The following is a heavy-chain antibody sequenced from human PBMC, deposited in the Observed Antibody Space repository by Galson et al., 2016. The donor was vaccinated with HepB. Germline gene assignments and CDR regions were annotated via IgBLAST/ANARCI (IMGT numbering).Heavy chain of an antibody. CDR1: GFTFSNYE. V-gene: IGHV3-48*03. CDR3: ARLHLMYYNAMDV. D-gene: IGHD2-8*01. J-gene: IGHJ6*02. Sequence: SLRLSCAASGFTFSNYEMKWVRQAPGKGLEWIAYISSIETTKYYADSVKGRFTIFRDNATNSLYLPMNSLRAEDTAAYYLARLHLMYYNAMDVWGQGTTGTVSS. CDR2: ISSIETTK.